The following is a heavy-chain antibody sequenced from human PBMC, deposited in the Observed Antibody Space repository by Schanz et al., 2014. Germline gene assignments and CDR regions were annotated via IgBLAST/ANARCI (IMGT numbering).Heavy chain of an antibody. CDR1: GGSISSYY. J-gene: IGHJ6*02. V-gene: IGHV4-4*07. CDR3: AREKVDIVVIPGARRNYYYSGMDV. Sequence: QVQLQESGPGLVKPSETLSLTCSVSGGSISSYYWSWIRQPAGKGLEWIGRFYSSGSTNYNPSLQSLVTITIDTSKKQFSLKRSSVTAADTAVYYCAREKVDIVVIPGARRNYYYSGMDVWGQGTTVTVSS. D-gene: IGHD2-2*01. CDR2: FYSSGST.